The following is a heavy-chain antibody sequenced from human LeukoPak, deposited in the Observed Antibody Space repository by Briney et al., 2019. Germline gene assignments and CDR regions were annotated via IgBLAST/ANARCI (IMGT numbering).Heavy chain of an antibody. J-gene: IGHJ4*02. CDR2: INPSGST. CDR3: ARETKTFYFDSSAYYPYYFDS. D-gene: IGHD3-22*01. Sequence: SETLSLICTVSGDSISGYYWSWIRQPPGKGLEWIGYINPSGSTNYNPSLKSRVTISVDTSKNQFSLKLSSVTAADTAVYYCARETKTFYFDSSAYYPYYFDSWGQGTLVTVSS. V-gene: IGHV4-4*08. CDR1: GDSISGYY.